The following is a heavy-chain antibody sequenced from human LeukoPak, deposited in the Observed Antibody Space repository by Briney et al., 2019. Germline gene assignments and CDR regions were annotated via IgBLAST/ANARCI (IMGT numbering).Heavy chain of an antibody. CDR2: IYYSGST. V-gene: IGHV4-59*01. Sequence: SETLSLTCAVYGGSFSGYYWSWIRQPPGKGLEWLGYIYYSGSTNYNPSLKSRVTISVDTSKNQFSLKLSSVTAADTAVYYCAREGSGYENYFDYWGQGTLVTVSS. CDR1: GGSFSGYY. J-gene: IGHJ4*02. D-gene: IGHD5-12*01. CDR3: AREGSGYENYFDY.